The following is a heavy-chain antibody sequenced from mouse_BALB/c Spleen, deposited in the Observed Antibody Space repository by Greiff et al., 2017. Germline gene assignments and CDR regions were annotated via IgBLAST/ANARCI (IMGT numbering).Heavy chain of an antibody. CDR1: GFSLSRYS. V-gene: IGHV2-6-4*01. D-gene: IGHD1-2*01. CDR3: ARGGNTTATRYAMDY. Sequence: VHLVESGPGLVAPSQSLSITCTVSGFSLSRYSVHWVRQPPGKGLEWLGMIWGGGSTDYNSALKSRLSISKDNSKSQVFLKMNSLQTDDTAMYYCARGGNTTATRYAMDYWGQGTSVTVSS. CDR2: IWGGGST. J-gene: IGHJ4*01.